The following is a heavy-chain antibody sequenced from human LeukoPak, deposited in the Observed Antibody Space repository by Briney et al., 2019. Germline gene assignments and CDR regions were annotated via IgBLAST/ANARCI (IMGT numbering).Heavy chain of an antibody. V-gene: IGHV4-59*01. CDR1: GGSINSYY. CDR3: AREYCSSTSCPRSLDY. CDR2: ISYSGSP. Sequence: SETLSLTCTVSGGSINSYYWSWIRQPPGRGLEWVGYISYSGSPNNNPSLKSRVTISLHTSKNQFSLKLSSVTAADTAVYYCAREYCSSTSCPRSLDYWGQGTLVTVSS. J-gene: IGHJ4*02. D-gene: IGHD2-2*01.